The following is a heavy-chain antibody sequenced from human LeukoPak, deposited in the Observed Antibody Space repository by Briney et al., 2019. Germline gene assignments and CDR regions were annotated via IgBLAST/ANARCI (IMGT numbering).Heavy chain of an antibody. V-gene: IGHV1-24*01. Sequence: ASVKVSCTVSGYTLTELSMHCVRQAPGKGLEWMGGFDPEDGETIYAQKFQGRVTMTEDTSTDTAYMELSSLRSEDTAVYYCATDPGYSSSWSVSRWGQGTLVTVSS. CDR2: FDPEDGET. D-gene: IGHD6-13*01. CDR1: GYTLTELS. J-gene: IGHJ4*02. CDR3: ATDPGYSSSWSVSR.